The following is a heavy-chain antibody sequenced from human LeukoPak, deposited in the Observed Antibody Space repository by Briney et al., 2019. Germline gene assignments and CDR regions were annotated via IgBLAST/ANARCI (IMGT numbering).Heavy chain of an antibody. Sequence: SQTLSLTCTVSGGSISSGDYYWSWIRQPPGKGLEWIGYIYYSGSTYYNPSLKSRVTISVDTSKNQFSLKLSSVTAADTAVYYCAGGGLRLGELPYRGQGTLVTVSS. D-gene: IGHD3-16*01. CDR3: AGGGLRLGELPY. J-gene: IGHJ4*02. V-gene: IGHV4-30-4*01. CDR1: GGSISSGDYY. CDR2: IYYSGST.